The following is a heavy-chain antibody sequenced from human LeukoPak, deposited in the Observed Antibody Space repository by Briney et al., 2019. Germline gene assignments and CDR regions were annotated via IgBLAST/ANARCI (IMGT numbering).Heavy chain of an antibody. CDR2: INHSGST. D-gene: IGHD6-13*01. V-gene: IGHV4-34*01. CDR3: ARHRIADAVDI. CDR1: GGSFSGYY. J-gene: IGHJ3*02. Sequence: SETLSLTCAVYGGSFSGYYWSWIRQPPGKGLEWIGEINHSGSTNYNPSLKSRVTISVDMSKNQFSLKLSSVTAADTAVYYCARHRIADAVDIWGQGTMVTVSS.